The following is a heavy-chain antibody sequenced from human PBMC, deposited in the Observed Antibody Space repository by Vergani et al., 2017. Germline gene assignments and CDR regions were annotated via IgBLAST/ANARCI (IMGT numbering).Heavy chain of an antibody. CDR3: ASRLFWSGYVFDY. CDR1: GGSISSGGYS. J-gene: IGHJ4*02. Sequence: QLQLQESGSGLVKPSQTLSLTCAVSGGSISSGGYSLSWIRQPPGKGLEWIGYIYHSGSTYYNPSLKSRVTISVDRSKNQFSLKLSSVTAADTAVYYCASRLFWSGYVFDYWGQGTLVTVSS. V-gene: IGHV4-30-2*01. CDR2: IYHSGST. D-gene: IGHD3-3*01.